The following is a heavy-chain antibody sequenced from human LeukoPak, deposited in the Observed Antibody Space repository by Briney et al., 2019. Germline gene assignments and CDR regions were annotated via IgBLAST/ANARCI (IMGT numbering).Heavy chain of an antibody. D-gene: IGHD3-16*01. CDR1: RLTFSSHW. Sequence: GGSLRLSCAASRLTFSSHWMHWVRQAPGKGLVWVSRITNDGSSTTYADSVKGRFTISRDNAKNMLYLQVNSLRAEDTAVYYCATQQGGSPAYWGQGTLVTVSS. J-gene: IGHJ4*02. V-gene: IGHV3-74*01. CDR2: ITNDGSST. CDR3: ATQQGGSPAY.